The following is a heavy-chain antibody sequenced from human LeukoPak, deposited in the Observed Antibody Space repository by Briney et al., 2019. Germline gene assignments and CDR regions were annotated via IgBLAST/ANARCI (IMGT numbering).Heavy chain of an antibody. J-gene: IGHJ1*01. CDR3: ASPSRYCSSTSCFAEYFQL. D-gene: IGHD2-2*01. Sequence: PGGSLRLSCAASGFTFDDYAVHWVRQAPGKGLEWVSGISSGGSTYYADSVKGRFTISRDNSKNTLYLQMNSLRAEDTAVYYCASPSRYCSSTSCFAEYFQLWGQGTLVTVSS. V-gene: IGHV3-23*01. CDR1: GFTFDDYA. CDR2: ISSGGST.